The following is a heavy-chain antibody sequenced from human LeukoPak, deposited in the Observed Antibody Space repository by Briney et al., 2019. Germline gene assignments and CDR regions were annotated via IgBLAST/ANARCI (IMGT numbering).Heavy chain of an antibody. V-gene: IGHV4-59*08. CDR2: IYYSGST. Sequence: SETLSLTCTVSGGSISSYYWSWIRQPPGKGLEWIGYIYYSGSTNYNPSLKSRVTISVDTSKNQFSLKLSSVTAADTAVYYCARWGSSSPGLLDYWGQGTLVTDSS. J-gene: IGHJ4*02. CDR3: ARWGSSSPGLLDY. CDR1: GGSISSYY. D-gene: IGHD6-6*01.